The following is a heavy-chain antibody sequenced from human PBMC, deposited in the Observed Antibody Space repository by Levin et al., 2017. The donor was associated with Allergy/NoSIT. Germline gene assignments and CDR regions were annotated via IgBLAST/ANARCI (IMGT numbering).Heavy chain of an antibody. Sequence: ASVKVSCKASGYTFTSYGISWVRQAPGQGLEWMGWISAYNGNTNYAQKLQGRVTMTTDTSTSTAYMELRSLRSDDTAVYYCARDLYYDFWSGYYPSDYYYMDVWGKGTTVTVSS. CDR2: ISAYNGNT. J-gene: IGHJ6*03. V-gene: IGHV1-18*01. CDR3: ARDLYYDFWSGYYPSDYYYMDV. CDR1: GYTFTSYG. D-gene: IGHD3-3*01.